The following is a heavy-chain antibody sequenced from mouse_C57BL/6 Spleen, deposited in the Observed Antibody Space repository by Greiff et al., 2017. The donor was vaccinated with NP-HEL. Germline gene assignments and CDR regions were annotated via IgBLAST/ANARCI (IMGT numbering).Heavy chain of an antibody. CDR3: ARANYGSSYAMDY. V-gene: IGHV1-69*01. J-gene: IGHJ4*01. CDR2: IDPSDSYT. D-gene: IGHD1-1*01. Sequence: QVQLKQPGAELVMPGASVKLSCKASGYTFTSYWMHWVKQRPGQGLEWIGEIDPSDSYTNYNQKFKGKSTLTVDKSSSTAYMQLSSLTSEDSAVYYCARANYGSSYAMDYWGQGTSVTVSS. CDR1: GYTFTSYW.